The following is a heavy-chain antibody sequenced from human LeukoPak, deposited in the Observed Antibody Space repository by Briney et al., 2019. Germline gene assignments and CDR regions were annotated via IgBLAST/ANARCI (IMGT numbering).Heavy chain of an antibody. J-gene: IGHJ4*02. CDR2: INTNTGNP. Sequence: ASVKLSCEASGYTFTSYAMNWVRQAPGQGLEWMGWINTNTGNPTYAHGFTGRFVFSLDTSVSTAYLQISSLKTEDTAVYYCTTEVGSGSYYFDYWGEGTLVTVPS. V-gene: IGHV7-4-1*02. D-gene: IGHD3-10*01. CDR1: GYTFTSYA. CDR3: TTEVGSGSYYFDY.